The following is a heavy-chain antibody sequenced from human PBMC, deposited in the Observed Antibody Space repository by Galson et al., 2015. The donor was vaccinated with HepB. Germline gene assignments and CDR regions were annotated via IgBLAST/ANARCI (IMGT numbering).Heavy chain of an antibody. CDR1: GFAFSEYN. J-gene: IGHJ4*02. Sequence: SLRLSCAASGFAFSEYNMNWVRQAPGKGLEWVSSIGQQSKIIYYADSVKGRFTISRDNARNSLYLKMNNVRDADTAVYFCARDGQKWLASQQWFCDSWGQGTLVTVSS. CDR2: IGQQSKII. V-gene: IGHV3-21*06. D-gene: IGHD6-19*01. CDR3: ARDGQKWLASQQWFCDS.